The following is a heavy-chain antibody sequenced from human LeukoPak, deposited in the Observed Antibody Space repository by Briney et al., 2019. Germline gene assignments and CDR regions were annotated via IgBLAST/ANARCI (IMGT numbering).Heavy chain of an antibody. CDR3: ARCGSYSDDAFDI. CDR1: GFTFSSYS. Sequence: PGGSLRLSCAASGFTFSSYSMNWVRQAPGKGLEWVSYISSSSSTIYYADSVKGRFTISRDNAKNSLYLQMNSLRAEDTAVYYCARCGSYSDDAFDIWGQGTMVTVSS. V-gene: IGHV3-48*04. CDR2: ISSSSSTI. D-gene: IGHD1-26*01. J-gene: IGHJ3*02.